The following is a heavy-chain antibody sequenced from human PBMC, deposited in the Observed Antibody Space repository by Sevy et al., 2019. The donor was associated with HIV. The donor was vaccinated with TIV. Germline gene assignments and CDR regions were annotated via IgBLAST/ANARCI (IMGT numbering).Heavy chain of an antibody. D-gene: IGHD6-19*01. V-gene: IGHV4-30-4*01. CDR2: IYYSGST. CDR1: GGSISSGDYY. CDR3: ARVLIAVAGTGYFQH. Sequence: SETLSLTCTVSGGSISSGDYYWSWIRQPPGKGLEWIGYIYYSGSTYYNPSLMSRVTISVDTSKNQFSLKLSSVTAADTAVYYCARVLIAVAGTGYFQHWGQGTLVTVSS. J-gene: IGHJ1*01.